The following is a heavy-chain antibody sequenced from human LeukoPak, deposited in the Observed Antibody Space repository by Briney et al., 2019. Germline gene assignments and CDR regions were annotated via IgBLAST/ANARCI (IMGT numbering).Heavy chain of an antibody. D-gene: IGHD3-22*01. CDR1: GGSISSYY. Sequence: KPSEALSLTRTVSGGSISSYYWSWIRQPPGEGLEWSGYIYYSGSTNYNRSLKSRVTISVDTSKNQFSLKLSSVTAADTAVYYCARLQSPDITMIVGDFGIWGQGTMVTVSS. CDR3: ARLQSPDITMIVGDFGI. J-gene: IGHJ3*02. V-gene: IGHV4-59*08. CDR2: IYYSGST.